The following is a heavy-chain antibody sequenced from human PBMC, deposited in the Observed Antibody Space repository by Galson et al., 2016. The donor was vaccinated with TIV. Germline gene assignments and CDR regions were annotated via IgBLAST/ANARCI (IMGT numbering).Heavy chain of an antibody. Sequence: SETLSLTCAVSGYSINSGYYWGWIRQPPGKGLQWIGSIYESGTTYYNPSLKSRLTMSVGTSKNQFSLKLSSVSAADTAVYYCVREGSTVTMHHYFGMDVWGQGTSVTVSS. J-gene: IGHJ6*02. CDR2: IYESGTT. V-gene: IGHV4-38-2*02. CDR1: GYSINSGYY. D-gene: IGHD4-17*01. CDR3: VREGSTVTMHHYFGMDV.